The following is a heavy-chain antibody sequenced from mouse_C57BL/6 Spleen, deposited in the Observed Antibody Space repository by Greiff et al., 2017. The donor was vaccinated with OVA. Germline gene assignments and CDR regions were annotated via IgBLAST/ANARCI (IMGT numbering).Heavy chain of an antibody. D-gene: IGHD4-1*01. CDR3: VRHRLGGSFDY. J-gene: IGHJ2*01. Sequence: GGGLVQPKGSLKLSCAAFGFSFNTYAMNWVRQAPGKGLEWVARIRSKNNNYATYYADSVKDRFTISRDDSESMLYLQMNNLKTEDTAMYYCVRHRLGGSFDYWGQGTTLTVSS. CDR1: GFSFNTYA. V-gene: IGHV10-1*01. CDR2: IRSKNNNYAT.